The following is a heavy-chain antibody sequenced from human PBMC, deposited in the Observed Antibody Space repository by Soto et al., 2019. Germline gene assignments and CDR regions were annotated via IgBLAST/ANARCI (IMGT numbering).Heavy chain of an antibody. J-gene: IGHJ4*02. Sequence: QITLKESGPTLVNPTQTLTLTCTFSGFSLNTPGVRVAWIRQPPGKALEWLALIYWDDDRRYSPSLKGRLTITKDTSKNQVILTMTNMAPVDTATYYCAHTNPEDYGDSFDYWGQGTLVTVSS. CDR1: GFSLNTPGVR. V-gene: IGHV2-5*02. CDR3: AHTNPEDYGDSFDY. D-gene: IGHD4-17*01. CDR2: IYWDDDR.